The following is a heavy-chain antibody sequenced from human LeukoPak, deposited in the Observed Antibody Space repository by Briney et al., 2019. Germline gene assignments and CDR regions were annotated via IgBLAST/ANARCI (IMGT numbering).Heavy chain of an antibody. Sequence: SETLSLTCTVSGGSISSGSYYWSWIRQPAGKGLEWIGRIYTSGSTNYNPSLKSRVTVSVDTSKNQLSLKLRSVTAADTAVYYCAREYRYYYDRSGSYYFDYWGQGTLVTVSS. CDR3: AREYRYYYDRSGSYYFDY. V-gene: IGHV4-61*02. D-gene: IGHD3-22*01. CDR2: IYTSGST. CDR1: GGSISSGSYY. J-gene: IGHJ4*02.